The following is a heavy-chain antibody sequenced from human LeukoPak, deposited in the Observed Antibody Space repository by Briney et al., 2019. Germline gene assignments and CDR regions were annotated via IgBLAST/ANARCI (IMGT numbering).Heavy chain of an antibody. CDR2: IIPIFGTA. V-gene: IGHV1-69*13. Sequence: ASVKVSCKASGGTFSSYAISWVRQAPGQGLEWMGGIIPIFGTANYAQKFQGRVTITAGESTSTAYMELSSLRSEDTAVYYCSRTTHAQFDYWGQGTLVTVSS. J-gene: IGHJ4*02. D-gene: IGHD4-11*01. CDR1: GGTFSSYA. CDR3: SRTTHAQFDY.